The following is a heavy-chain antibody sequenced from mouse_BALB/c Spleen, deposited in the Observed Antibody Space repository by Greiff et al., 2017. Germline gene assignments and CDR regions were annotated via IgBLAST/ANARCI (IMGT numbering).Heavy chain of an antibody. Sequence: EVNVVESGGGLVKPGGSLKLSCAASGFAFSSYDMSWVRQTPEKRLEWVAYISSGGGSTYYPDTVKGRFTISRDNAKNTLYLQMSSLKSEDTAMYYCARHAGSSPYFDYWGQGTTLTVSS. D-gene: IGHD1-1*01. V-gene: IGHV5-12-1*01. CDR3: ARHAGSSPYFDY. CDR1: GFAFSSYD. J-gene: IGHJ2*01. CDR2: ISSGGGST.